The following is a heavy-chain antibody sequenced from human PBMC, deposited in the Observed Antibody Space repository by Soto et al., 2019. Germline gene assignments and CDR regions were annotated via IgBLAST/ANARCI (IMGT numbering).Heavy chain of an antibody. CDR2: IYWDDDK. CDR1: AFSLSTGGVG. D-gene: IGHD2-21*02. CDR3: IQSRCGGDCLQSYASYYYYGMDV. V-gene: IGHV2-5*02. J-gene: IGHJ6*04. Sequence: SGPTLVNPTQTLTLTCTFSAFSLSTGGVGVGWIRQPPGKALEWLALIYWDDDKRYSPSLRSRLTITKDTSKNQVVLTMTNMDPVDRATYYCIQSRCGGDCLQSYASYYYYGMDVWGKGTTVTVSS.